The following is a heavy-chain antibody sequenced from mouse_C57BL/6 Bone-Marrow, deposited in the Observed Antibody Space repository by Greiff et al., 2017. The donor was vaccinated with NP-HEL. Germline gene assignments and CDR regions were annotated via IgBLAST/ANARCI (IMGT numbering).Heavy chain of an antibody. CDR1: GYTFTDYY. J-gene: IGHJ4*01. CDR3: ARATYYEYGGDMDY. V-gene: IGHV1-26*01. Sequence: EVQLQQSGPELVKPGASVKISCKASGYTFTDYYMNWVKQSHGKSLEWIGDINPNNGGTSYNQKFKGKATLTVDKSSSTAYMELRSLTSEDSAVYYCARATYYEYGGDMDYWGQGTSVTVSS. CDR2: INPNNGGT. D-gene: IGHD2-4*01.